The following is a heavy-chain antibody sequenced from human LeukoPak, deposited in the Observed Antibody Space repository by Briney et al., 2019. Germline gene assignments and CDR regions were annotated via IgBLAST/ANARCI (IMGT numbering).Heavy chain of an antibody. CDR2: IKQDGSEK. J-gene: IGHJ4*02. CDR1: GFTFSSYW. D-gene: IGHD6-6*01. Sequence: PGGSLRLSCAASGFTFSSYWMSWVRQAPGKGLEWVANIKQDGSEKYYVDSVKGRFTISRDNAKNSLYLQMNSLRAEDTAVYYCARDSSSSFYYFDYWGQGTLVTVSS. V-gene: IGHV3-7*01. CDR3: ARDSSSSFYYFDY.